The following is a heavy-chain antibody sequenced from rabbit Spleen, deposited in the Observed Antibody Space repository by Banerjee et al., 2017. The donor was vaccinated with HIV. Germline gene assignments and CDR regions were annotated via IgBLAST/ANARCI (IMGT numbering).Heavy chain of an antibody. D-gene: IGHD1-1*01. CDR3: ARDTSSSFSSYGMDL. Sequence: QEQLEESGGDLVKPEGSLTLTCTASGFSFSSNYWICWVRQAPGKGLEWIACIDAGTSGFTYFATWAKGRFAISKTSSTTVTLQMTSLTAADTATYFCARDTSSSFSSYGMDLWGPGTLVTVS. CDR2: IDAGTSGFT. J-gene: IGHJ6*01. CDR1: GFSFSSNYW. V-gene: IGHV1S45*01.